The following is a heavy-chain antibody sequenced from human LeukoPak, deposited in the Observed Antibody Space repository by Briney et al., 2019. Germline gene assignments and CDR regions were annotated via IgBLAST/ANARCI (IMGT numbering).Heavy chain of an antibody. Sequence: PSETLSLTCIVSGGSISSSSHYWGWIRQSPGKGLEWIGSIYYSGTTHNNPTLKSRVTISVDTSKNQFSLKLRSVPPADPSLYYWARQEAAVLFFQPWGQGTLVTVSS. D-gene: IGHD6-13*01. J-gene: IGHJ1*01. CDR2: IYYSGTT. V-gene: IGHV4-39*01. CDR1: GGSISSSSHY. CDR3: ARQEAAVLFFQP.